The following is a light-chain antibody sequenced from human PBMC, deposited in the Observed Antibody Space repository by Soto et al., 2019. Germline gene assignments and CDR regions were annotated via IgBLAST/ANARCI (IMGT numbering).Light chain of an antibody. CDR2: DVS. J-gene: IGLJ3*02. Sequence: QSALTQPRSVSGSPGQSVTISCTGTSSDVGGYNYVSWYQQPPGKAPKLMIYDVSKRPSGVPDRFSGSKSSNTASLTISGHQAEDEADYYCCSYAGSYTWVFGGGTKLTVL. CDR1: SSDVGGYNY. CDR3: CSYAGSYTWV. V-gene: IGLV2-11*01.